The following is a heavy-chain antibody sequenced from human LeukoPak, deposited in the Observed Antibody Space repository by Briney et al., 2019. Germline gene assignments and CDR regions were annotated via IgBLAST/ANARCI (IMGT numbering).Heavy chain of an antibody. CDR1: GGSISSYY. CDR2: IYYSGST. V-gene: IGHV4-59*08. D-gene: IGHD4-23*01. Sequence: PSETLSLTCTVFGGSISSYYWSWIRQPPGKGLEWIGYIYYSGSTNYNPSLKSRVTISVDTSKNQFSLKLSSVTAADTAVYYCASTSLMTTVVTPIYWYFDLWGRGTLVTVSS. J-gene: IGHJ2*01. CDR3: ASTSLMTTVVTPIYWYFDL.